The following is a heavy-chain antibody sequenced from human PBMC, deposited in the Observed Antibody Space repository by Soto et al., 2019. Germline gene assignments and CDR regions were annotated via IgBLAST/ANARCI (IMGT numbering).Heavy chain of an antibody. V-gene: IGHV4-61*01. Sequence: SETLSLTCTVSGGSVSSGSYYWSWIRQPPGKGLEWIGYIYYSGSTNYNPSLKSRVTISVDTSKNQFSLKLSSVTAADTAMYYCARLVPAASNYYYYYGMDVWGQGTTVTVSS. D-gene: IGHD2-2*01. CDR1: GGSVSSGSYY. CDR2: IYYSGST. J-gene: IGHJ6*02. CDR3: ARLVPAASNYYYYYGMDV.